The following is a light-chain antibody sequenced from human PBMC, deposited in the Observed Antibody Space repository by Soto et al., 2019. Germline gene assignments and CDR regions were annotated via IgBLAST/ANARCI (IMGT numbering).Light chain of an antibody. Sequence: DIQMTQSPSSVSASVGDRVTITFRASQSISSWLAWYQQKLGRAPRLLIYDASTLKTGVPSRFSGSGSGSEFNFTITGLQPDDSATYFCQQYNTYATFGQGTRLEIK. CDR1: QSISSW. J-gene: IGKJ5*01. V-gene: IGKV1-5*01. CDR2: DAS. CDR3: QQYNTYAT.